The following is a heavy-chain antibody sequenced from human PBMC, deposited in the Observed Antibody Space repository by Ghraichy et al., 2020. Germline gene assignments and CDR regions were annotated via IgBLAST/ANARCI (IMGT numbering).Heavy chain of an antibody. Sequence: AGSLRLSCAASGFPFSSYTMSWVRQAPGKGLEWVSSISSSSSYIYYADSVKGRFTISRDNAKNSLYLQMNSLRAEDTAVYYCASRCSSPTCYSFLVDYWGQGTLVTVSS. D-gene: IGHD2-2*01. V-gene: IGHV3-21*01. J-gene: IGHJ4*02. CDR3: ASRCSSPTCYSFLVDY. CDR1: GFPFSSYT. CDR2: ISSSSSYI.